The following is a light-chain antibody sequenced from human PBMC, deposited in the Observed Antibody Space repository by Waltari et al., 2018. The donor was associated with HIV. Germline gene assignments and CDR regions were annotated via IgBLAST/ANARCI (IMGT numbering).Light chain of an antibody. CDR3: ILAFDGGLL. V-gene: IGLV7-46*01. CDR1: AGVVTRGHC. Sequence: QPVVTQQPSLTVSPGGTVTLTCASTAGVVTRGHCPHWFQQGPGQAPKTLIFDSTNRYSWTPGRFSGSCLEDKAALTLTGAPIEDEADYYCILAFDGGLLFGGGTKLTVL. CDR2: DST. J-gene: IGLJ2*01.